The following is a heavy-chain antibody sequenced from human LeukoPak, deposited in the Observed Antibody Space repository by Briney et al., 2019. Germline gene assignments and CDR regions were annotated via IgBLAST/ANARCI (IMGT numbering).Heavy chain of an antibody. CDR3: ARDLDDYNALPPFFQH. D-gene: IGHD5-24*01. V-gene: IGHV3-53*01. J-gene: IGHJ1*01. Sequence: PGGSLRLSCAASGFTVSSNYMSWVRQAPGKGLEWVSVIYSGGSTYSADSVKGRFTISRDNSKNTLYLQMNSLRAEDTAVYYCARDLDDYNALPPFFQHWGQGTLVTVSS. CDR2: IYSGGST. CDR1: GFTVSSNY.